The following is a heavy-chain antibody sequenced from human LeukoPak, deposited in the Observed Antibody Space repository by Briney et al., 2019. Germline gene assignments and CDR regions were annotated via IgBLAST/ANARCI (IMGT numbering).Heavy chain of an antibody. CDR2: ISGGGGST. CDR3: AKRTPSVGFDY. CDR1: GFTFSSYA. V-gene: IGHV3-23*01. Sequence: GGSLRLSCAASGFTFSSYAMTWVRQAPGKGLEWVSDISGGGGSTYYADSVKGRFTISRDNSKNTLYLQINSLRAEDTAVYYCAKRTPSVGFDYWGQGTLVTVS. D-gene: IGHD2-15*01. J-gene: IGHJ4*02.